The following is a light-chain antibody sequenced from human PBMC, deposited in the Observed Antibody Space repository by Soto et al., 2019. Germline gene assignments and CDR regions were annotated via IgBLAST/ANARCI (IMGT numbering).Light chain of an antibody. Sequence: QTVLTQPPSASGTPGQRVTLSCSGSSSNFGSHTVNWYQQLPGTAPKPLIYSNNQRPSGGPDRFSGSKSGTSASLAISGLQSEDEAYYYCAAWDYSLDGVVFGGGTKLTVL. V-gene: IGLV1-44*01. CDR1: SSNFGSHT. CDR3: AAWDYSLDGVV. J-gene: IGLJ2*01. CDR2: SNN.